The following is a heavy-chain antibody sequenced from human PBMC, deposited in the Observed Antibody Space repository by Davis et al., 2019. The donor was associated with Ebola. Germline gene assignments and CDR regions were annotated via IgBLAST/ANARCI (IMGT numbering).Heavy chain of an antibody. J-gene: IGHJ4*02. V-gene: IGHV3-23*01. Sequence: GESLKISCAASGFTFSYYAMSWVRQAPGKGLEWVSAISGSGGNTYYADSVKGRFTISRDNSKNTLYLQMNSLRAEDTAVYYCAKDRGAYNWNAGIYFDYWGQGTLVTVSS. CDR3: AKDRGAYNWNAGIYFDY. D-gene: IGHD1-1*01. CDR1: GFTFSYYA. CDR2: ISGSGGNT.